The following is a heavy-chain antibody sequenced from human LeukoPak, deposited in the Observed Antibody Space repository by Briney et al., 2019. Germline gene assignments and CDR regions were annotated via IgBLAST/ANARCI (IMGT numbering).Heavy chain of an antibody. V-gene: IGHV3-74*01. Sequence: GGSLRLSCAASGFSLSTYWMHSVRQVPGKGLVWVSRINSDGSIRNYADSVKGRFTISRDNAKNTVYLQINSLRVEDTSVYYCARDQVLWWKPVGDFDLWGRGTLVTVSS. CDR3: ARDQVLWWKPVGDFDL. CDR2: INSDGSIR. D-gene: IGHD2-21*01. CDR1: GFSLSTYW. J-gene: IGHJ2*01.